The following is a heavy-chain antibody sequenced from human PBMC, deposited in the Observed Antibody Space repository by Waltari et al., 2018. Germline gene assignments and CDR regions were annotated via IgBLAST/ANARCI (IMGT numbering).Heavy chain of an antibody. Sequence: QVQLVQSGAEVKTPGSSVKVSCKASGGTFSSYAISWVRQAPGQGLEGMGRIIPIFGTANYAQKFQGRVTITADKSTSTAYMELSSLRSEDTAVYYCASLLDSSGYYPFRYWGQGTLVTVSS. CDR2: IIPIFGTA. D-gene: IGHD3-22*01. J-gene: IGHJ4*02. CDR1: GGTFSSYA. V-gene: IGHV1-69*08. CDR3: ASLLDSSGYYPFRY.